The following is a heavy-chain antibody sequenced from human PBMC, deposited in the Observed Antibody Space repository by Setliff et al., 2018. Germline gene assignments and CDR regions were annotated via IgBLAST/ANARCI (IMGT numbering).Heavy chain of an antibody. CDR1: GLTLTPYT. CDR3: AKGRLGGHHGWFDP. Sequence: GSLRFSCAASGLTLTPYTMTWVRQAPGKGPEWVSTVSGAGDFTYYADSVKGRFTISRDNSKNTLFLQMNSLRAEDTAVYYCAKGRLGGHHGWFDPWGQGTLVTVSS. D-gene: IGHD3-16*01. CDR2: VSGAGDFT. J-gene: IGHJ5*02. V-gene: IGHV3-23*01.